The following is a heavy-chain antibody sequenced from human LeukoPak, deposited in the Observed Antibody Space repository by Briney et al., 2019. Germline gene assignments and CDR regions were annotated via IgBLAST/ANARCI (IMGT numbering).Heavy chain of an antibody. V-gene: IGHV1-3*01. J-gene: IGHJ4*02. D-gene: IGHD2-21*01. CDR1: RYIFTKYV. CDR2: IKAGNGDT. Sequence: ASVKVSCKASRYIFTKYVVHWVRQAPGQRPEWMGWIKAGNGDTKYSQNFQDRLTITRDTSASTVYMELSSLTSEDTALYYCARDDCGDTCYPGGYWGQGTLVTASS. CDR3: ARDDCGDTCYPGGY.